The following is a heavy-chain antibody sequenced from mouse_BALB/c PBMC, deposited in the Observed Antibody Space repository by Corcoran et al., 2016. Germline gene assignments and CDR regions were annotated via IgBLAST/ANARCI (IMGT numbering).Heavy chain of an antibody. Sequence: EVQLPQSGAEVVKPGASVKLSCTASGFNIKDTYMHWVKQRPEQGLEGIGRIDPANGNTKYDPKFQGKATITADTSSNTASLQLSGLTSEDTAVYYCARDYDYDDAMDYWGQGTSVTVSS. V-gene: IGHV14-3*02. J-gene: IGHJ4*01. CDR3: ARDYDYDDAMDY. CDR1: GFNIKDTY. CDR2: IDPANGNT. D-gene: IGHD2-4*01.